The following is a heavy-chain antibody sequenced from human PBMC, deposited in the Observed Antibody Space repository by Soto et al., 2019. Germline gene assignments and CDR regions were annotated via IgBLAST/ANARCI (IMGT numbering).Heavy chain of an antibody. CDR1: GGSISSYS. CDR3: ARGGSSWYVY. J-gene: IGHJ4*02. Sequence: SETLSLTCIVSGGSISSYSWSWIRQPPGKGLEWIGCIYYSGSTNYNPSLKSRVTISVDTSKNQFSLKLSSVTAADTAVYYCARGGSSWYVYWGQGTLVTVSS. V-gene: IGHV4-59*01. D-gene: IGHD6-13*01. CDR2: IYYSGST.